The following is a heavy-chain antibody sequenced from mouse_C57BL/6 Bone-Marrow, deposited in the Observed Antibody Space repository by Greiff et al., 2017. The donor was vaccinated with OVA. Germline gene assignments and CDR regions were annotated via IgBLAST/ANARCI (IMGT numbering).Heavy chain of an antibody. CDR2: IDPSDSYT. V-gene: IGHV1-59*01. CDR3: ATLDWAY. CDR1: GYTFTSYW. Sequence: QVHVKQPGAELVRPGTSVKLSCKASGYTFTSYWMHWVKQRPGQGLEWIGVIDPSDSYTNYNQKFKGKATLTVDTSSSTAYMQLSSLTSEDSAVYYCATLDWAYWGQGTLVTVSA. J-gene: IGHJ3*01.